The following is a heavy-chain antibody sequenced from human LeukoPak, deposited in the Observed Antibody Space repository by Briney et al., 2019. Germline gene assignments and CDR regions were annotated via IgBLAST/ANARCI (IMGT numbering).Heavy chain of an antibody. J-gene: IGHJ4*02. D-gene: IGHD6-13*01. CDR3: ASGQSIAAAPLDY. CDR1: GYTFTGYY. V-gene: IGHV1-2*02. CDR2: INPNSGVT. Sequence: GASVKVSCKASGYTFTGYYMHWVRQAPGQGLEWLGWINPNSGVTKFAQKVQDRVTLTRDTSISTAYMELTGLISDDTAVYYRASGQSIAAAPLDYWGQGTLVTVSS.